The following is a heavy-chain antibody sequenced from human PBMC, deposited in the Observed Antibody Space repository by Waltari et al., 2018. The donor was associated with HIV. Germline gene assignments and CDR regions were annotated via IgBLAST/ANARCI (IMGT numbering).Heavy chain of an antibody. J-gene: IGHJ4*02. Sequence: EVQLVESGGGLVKPGGSLRLSCAASGFTFSNAWMSWVRQAPGKGLEWVGLIKSKTDGGTTDYAAPVKGRFTISRDDSKNTLYLQMNSLKTEDTAVYYCTTPDYYGSGSYPFDYWGQGTLVTVSS. CDR1: GFTFSNAW. CDR2: IKSKTDGGTT. CDR3: TTPDYYGSGSYPFDY. V-gene: IGHV3-15*01. D-gene: IGHD3-10*01.